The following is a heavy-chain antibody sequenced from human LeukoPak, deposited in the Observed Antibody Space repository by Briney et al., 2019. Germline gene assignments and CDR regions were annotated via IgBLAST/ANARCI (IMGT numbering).Heavy chain of an antibody. V-gene: IGHV4-61*08. D-gene: IGHD1-1*01. Sequence: SETLSLTCTVSGGSISSGGYYWSWIRQHPGKGLEWIGYIYYSGSTNYNPSLKSRVTISVDTSKNQFSLKLSSVTAADTAVYYCARGGNWYYFDYWGQGTLVTVSS. CDR3: ARGGNWYYFDY. J-gene: IGHJ4*02. CDR2: IYYSGST. CDR1: GGSISSGGYY.